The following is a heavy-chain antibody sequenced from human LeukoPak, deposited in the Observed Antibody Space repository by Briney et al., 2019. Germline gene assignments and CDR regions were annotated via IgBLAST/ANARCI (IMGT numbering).Heavy chain of an antibody. V-gene: IGHV1-58*01. CDR3: AASRLYYDILTGYYPDYGMDV. D-gene: IGHD3-9*01. Sequence: GASVKVSCKASGFTFTSSAVQWVRQARGQRLEWIGWIVVGSGNTNYAQKFQERVTITRDMSTSTAYMELSSLRSEDTAVYYCAASRLYYDILTGYYPDYGMDVWGQGTTVTVSS. J-gene: IGHJ6*02. CDR2: IVVGSGNT. CDR1: GFTFTSSA.